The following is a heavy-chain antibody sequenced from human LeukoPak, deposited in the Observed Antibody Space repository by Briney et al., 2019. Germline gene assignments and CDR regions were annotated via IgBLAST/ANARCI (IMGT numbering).Heavy chain of an antibody. D-gene: IGHD3-10*01. J-gene: IGHJ4*02. V-gene: IGHV4-30-2*01. CDR1: GGSISSGGYY. Sequence: SETLSLTCTVSGGSISSGGYYWSWIRQPPGKGLEWIGYIYHSGSTYYNPSLKSRVTISVDRSKNQFSLKLSSVTAADTAVYYCARWFGGSLGAFDYWGQGTLVTVSS. CDR2: IYHSGST. CDR3: ARWFGGSLGAFDY.